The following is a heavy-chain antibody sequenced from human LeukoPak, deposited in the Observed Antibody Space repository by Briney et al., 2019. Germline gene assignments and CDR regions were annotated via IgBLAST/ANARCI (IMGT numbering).Heavy chain of an antibody. J-gene: IGHJ5*02. CDR1: GFTFSSYS. V-gene: IGHV3-21*04. Sequence: PGGSLRLSCAASGFTFSSYSMNWVRQAPGKGLEWVSSISSSSSYIYYADSVKGRFTISRDNSKNTLYLQMNSLRAEDTAVYYCAKDDRGWYFGNWFDPWGQGTLVTVSS. D-gene: IGHD6-19*01. CDR3: AKDDRGWYFGNWFDP. CDR2: ISSSSSYI.